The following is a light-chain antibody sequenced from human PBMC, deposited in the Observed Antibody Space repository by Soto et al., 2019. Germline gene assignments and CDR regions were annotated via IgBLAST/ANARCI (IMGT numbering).Light chain of an antibody. CDR3: QQYNRYSLT. Sequence: DIQMTQSPSTLSAPVGDRVTITCRASQGIRSWLAWYQQKAGKAPKLLIYDASSLESGVPSRFSGSGSDTEFTLTINNLQPDDFATYHCQQYNRYSLTFGGGTKVEIK. CDR1: QGIRSW. J-gene: IGKJ4*01. CDR2: DAS. V-gene: IGKV1-5*01.